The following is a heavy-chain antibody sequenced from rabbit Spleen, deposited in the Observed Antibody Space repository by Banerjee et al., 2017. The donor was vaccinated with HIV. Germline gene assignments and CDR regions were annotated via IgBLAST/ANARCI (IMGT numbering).Heavy chain of an antibody. CDR3: GRYVRSNEYYNL. CDR1: GLDFSSSYW. CDR2: IYTGSRGST. D-gene: IGHD1-1*01. Sequence: QEQLVESGGGLVQPEGSLTLTCKASGLDFSSSYWICWVRQAPGKGLEWIGCIYTGSRGSTYYACWAKGRFTISKTSSTTVTLQMTSLTAADTATYFCGRYVRSNEYYNLWGPGTLVTVS. J-gene: IGHJ4*01. V-gene: IGHV1S45*01.